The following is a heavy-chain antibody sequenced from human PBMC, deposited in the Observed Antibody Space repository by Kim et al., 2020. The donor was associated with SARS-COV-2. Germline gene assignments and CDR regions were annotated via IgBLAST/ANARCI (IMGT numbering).Heavy chain of an antibody. J-gene: IGHJ4*02. CDR3: ARDGYYYDSSGKFDY. CDR1: GFTFSSYS. CDR2: ISSSSSYI. D-gene: IGHD3-22*01. V-gene: IGHV3-21*01. Sequence: GGSLRLSCAASGFTFSSYSMNWVRQAPGKGLEWVSSISSSSSYIYYADSVKGRFTISRDNAKNSLYLQMNSLRAEDTAVYYCARDGYYYDSSGKFDYWGQGTLVTVSS.